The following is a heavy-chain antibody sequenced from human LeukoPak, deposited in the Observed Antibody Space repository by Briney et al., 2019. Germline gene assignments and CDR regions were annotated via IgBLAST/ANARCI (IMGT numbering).Heavy chain of an antibody. CDR3: ARGSITMVRGVIITTAYYYYYGMDV. V-gene: IGHV1-8*01. CDR1: GYTFTSYD. D-gene: IGHD3-10*01. J-gene: IGHJ6*02. CDR2: MNPNSGNT. Sequence: ASVKVSCKASGYTFTSYDINWVRQATGQGLEWMGWMNPNSGNTGYAQKFQGRVTMTRNTSISTAYMELSSLRSEDTAVYYCARGSITMVRGVIITTAYYYYYGMDVWGQGTTVTVSS.